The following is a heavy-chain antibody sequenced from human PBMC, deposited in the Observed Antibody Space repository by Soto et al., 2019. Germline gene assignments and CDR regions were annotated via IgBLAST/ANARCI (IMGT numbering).Heavy chain of an antibody. CDR1: GYMFSNYS. CDR3: ARGAPL. V-gene: IGHV3-48*01. CDR2: ISSTGTIT. Sequence: GGSLRLSCVASGYMFSNYSMNWVRQAPGKGLEWVSKISSTGTITYYADSVKGRFTISRDNARNSVYLQMNSLRVDDTAIYYCARGAPLWGEGTLVTVPQ. J-gene: IGHJ4*02.